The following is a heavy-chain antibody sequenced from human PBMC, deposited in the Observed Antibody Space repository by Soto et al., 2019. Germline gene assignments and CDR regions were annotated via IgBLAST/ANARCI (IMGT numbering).Heavy chain of an antibody. CDR1: GGSISSYY. V-gene: IGHV4-59*08. J-gene: IGHJ4*02. CDR3: ARRKVTGTIDY. CDR2: IYYSGST. D-gene: IGHD1-7*01. Sequence: SETLCLTCTVSGGSISSYYWSWIRQPPGKGLEWIGYIYYSGSTNYNPSLKSRVTISVDTSKNQFSLKLSSVTAADTAVYYCARRKVTGTIDYWGQGTLVTVSS.